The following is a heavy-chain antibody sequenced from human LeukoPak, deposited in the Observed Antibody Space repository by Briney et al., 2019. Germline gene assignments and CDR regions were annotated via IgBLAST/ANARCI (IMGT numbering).Heavy chain of an antibody. Sequence: GGSLRLSCAASGFTFSSYARSWVRQAPGKGLEWVSAISGSGGSTYYADSVKGRFTISRDNSKNTLYLQMNSLRAEDTAVYYCANGLRRWIQLWLPAGYWGQGTLVTVSS. CDR3: ANGLRRWIQLWLPAGY. CDR1: GFTFSSYA. D-gene: IGHD5-18*01. J-gene: IGHJ4*02. V-gene: IGHV3-23*01. CDR2: ISGSGGST.